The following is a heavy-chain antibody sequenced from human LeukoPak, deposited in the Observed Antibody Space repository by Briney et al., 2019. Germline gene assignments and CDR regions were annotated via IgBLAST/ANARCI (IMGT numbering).Heavy chain of an antibody. CDR2: IYWDDDK. J-gene: IGHJ4*02. CDR3: AHSSGHSGYDYFDY. Sequence: SGPTLVNPTQTLTLTCTFSGFSLSTSGVGVGWIRQPPGKALEWLALIYWDDDKYYIPSLKSRLTITKDTSKNQVVLTMTNMDPLDTATYYCAHSSGHSGYDYFDYWGQGTLVTVSS. V-gene: IGHV2-5*02. CDR1: GFSLSTSGVG. D-gene: IGHD5-12*01.